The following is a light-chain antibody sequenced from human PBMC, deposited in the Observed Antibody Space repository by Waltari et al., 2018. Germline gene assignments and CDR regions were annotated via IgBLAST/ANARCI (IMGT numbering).Light chain of an antibody. CDR2: EDT. CDR1: ELANKY. CDR3: FSTETSHNLGV. Sequence: YELTQPPSVSVSPGQTARITCSGDELANKYVYWYQQKLGQAPILVISEDTKRPSGIPERFSGSSTGTVATLTITGAQVEDESDYYCFSTETSHNLGVFGGGTKLTVL. V-gene: IGLV3-10*01. J-gene: IGLJ2*01.